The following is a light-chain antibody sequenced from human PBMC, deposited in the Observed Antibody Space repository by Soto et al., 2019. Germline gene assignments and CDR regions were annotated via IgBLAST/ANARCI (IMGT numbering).Light chain of an antibody. J-gene: IGLJ3*02. Sequence: SYELTQPPSVSVAPGKTAWITCGGNNIGSKSVHWYQQRPGQAPVLVIYYDSDRPLGIPERFSGSNSGNTATLTISRVEAGDEADYYCQVWDSSSDHWVFGGGTKLTVL. CDR2: YDS. V-gene: IGLV3-21*04. CDR1: NIGSKS. CDR3: QVWDSSSDHWV.